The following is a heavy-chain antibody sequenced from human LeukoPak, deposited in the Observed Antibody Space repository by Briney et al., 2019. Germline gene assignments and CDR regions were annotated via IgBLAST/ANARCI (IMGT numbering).Heavy chain of an antibody. CDR2: INSGSTSI. V-gene: IGHV3-11*04. CDR1: GFTFSDWY. Sequence: PGGSLRLSCAASGFTFSDWYMSWIRQAPGKGLEWVSYINSGSTSIYNGDSVKGRFTISRDNAKNSLYLQMNSLRAEDTAVYYCARDLGYSYGTDAFDIWGQGTMVTVSS. CDR3: ARDLGYSYGTDAFDI. D-gene: IGHD5-18*01. J-gene: IGHJ3*02.